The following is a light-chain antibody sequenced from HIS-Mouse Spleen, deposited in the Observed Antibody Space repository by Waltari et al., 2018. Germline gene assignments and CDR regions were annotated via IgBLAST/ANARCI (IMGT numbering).Light chain of an antibody. V-gene: IGLV3-21*02. CDR2: DDS. CDR3: QVWDSSSDRV. CDR1: NIGSKS. J-gene: IGLJ1*01. Sequence: SYVLTQPPSASVAPGQTARITCGGNNIGSKSVNWYQQKPGPAPVLVVYDDSDRPSGIPERFSGSNSGNTATLTISRVEAGDEADYYCQVWDSSSDRVFGTGTKVTVL.